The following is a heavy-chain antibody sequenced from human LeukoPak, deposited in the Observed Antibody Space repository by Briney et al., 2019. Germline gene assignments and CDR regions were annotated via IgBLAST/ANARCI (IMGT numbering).Heavy chain of an antibody. V-gene: IGHV1-69*05. Sequence: SVKVSWKTSAGTFNNSAIRWDRQAPGQVLEWLWCIMPLFRTAGYAQQIHGRVNITKEESTRTAYLELTSLISDDTAVYYCARDVHGDYGSGWFDPWGQGTLVSVSS. D-gene: IGHD4-17*01. CDR2: IMPLFRTA. CDR1: AGTFNNSA. CDR3: ARDVHGDYGSGWFDP. J-gene: IGHJ5*02.